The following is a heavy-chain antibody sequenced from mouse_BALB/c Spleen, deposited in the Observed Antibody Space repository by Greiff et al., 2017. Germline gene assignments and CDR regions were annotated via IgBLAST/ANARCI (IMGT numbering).Heavy chain of an antibody. CDR3: ATYASWFAY. V-gene: IGHV1-7*01. CDR1: GYTFTSYW. J-gene: IGHJ3*01. CDR2: INPSTGYT. Sequence: VQLQQSGAELAKPGASVKMSCKASGYTFTSYWMHWVKQRPGQGLEWIGYINPSTGYTEYNQKFKDKATLTADKSSSTAYMQLSSLTSEDSAVYYCATYASWFAYWGQGTLVTVSA. D-gene: IGHD6-5*01.